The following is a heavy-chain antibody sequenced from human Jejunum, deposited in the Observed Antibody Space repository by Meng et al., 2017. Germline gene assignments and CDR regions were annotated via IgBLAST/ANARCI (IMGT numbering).Heavy chain of an antibody. V-gene: IGHV1-2*06. D-gene: IGHD2-15*01. CDR3: ARDFCSGGSCYYFAY. CDR2: INPNSGAA. CDR1: GYTFTAYY. Sequence: ASVKVSCKVSGYTFTAYYLHWVRQAPGQGLEWMGRINPNSGAADYAQKFQGRVTMTRDTSINTAYMELSSLRSDDTAVYYCARDFCSGGSCYYFAYWGQGHLV. J-gene: IGHJ4*02.